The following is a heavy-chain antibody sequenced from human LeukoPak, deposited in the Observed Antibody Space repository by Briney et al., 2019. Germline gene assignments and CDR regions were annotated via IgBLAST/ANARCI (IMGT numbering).Heavy chain of an antibody. Sequence: GGSLRLSCAASGFTFSSYAMSWVRQAPGKGLERVSAISGSGGSTYYADSVKGRSSISRDNSKNTLYLQMNSLRAEDTAVYYCAKGRRYSYGFAFYYYGMDVWGQGTTVTVSS. CDR3: AKGRRYSYGFAFYYYGMDV. CDR2: ISGSGGST. V-gene: IGHV3-23*01. D-gene: IGHD5-18*01. CDR1: GFTFSSYA. J-gene: IGHJ6*02.